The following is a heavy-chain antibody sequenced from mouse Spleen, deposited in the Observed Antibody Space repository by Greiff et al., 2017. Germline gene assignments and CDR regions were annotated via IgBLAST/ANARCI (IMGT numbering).Heavy chain of an antibody. V-gene: IGHV1-78*01. CDR2: INPSSGYT. J-gene: IGHJ1*01. Sequence: QVQLKQSDAELVKPGASVKISCKVSGYTFTDHTIHWMKQRPGQGLEWIGYINPSSGYTKYNQKFKDKATLTADKSSSTAYMQLSSLTYEDSAVYYCARDHGYEGAWYFDVWGAGTTVTVSS. CDR1: GYTFTDHT. CDR3: ARDHGYEGAWYFDV. D-gene: IGHD2-2*01.